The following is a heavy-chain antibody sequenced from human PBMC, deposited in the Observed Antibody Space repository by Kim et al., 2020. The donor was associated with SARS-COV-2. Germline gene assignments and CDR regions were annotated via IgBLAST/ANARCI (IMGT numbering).Heavy chain of an antibody. V-gene: IGHV1-69*13. CDR3: ARGSGSYWAFDI. CDR2: IIPIFGTA. J-gene: IGHJ3*02. CDR1: GDTFSSYA. Sequence: SVKVSCKASGDTFSSYAISWVRQAPGQGLEWMGGIIPIFGTANYAQKFQGRVTITADASTSTAYMELSSLRSEDTAVYYCARGSGSYWAFDIWGQGTMVTVSP. D-gene: IGHD1-26*01.